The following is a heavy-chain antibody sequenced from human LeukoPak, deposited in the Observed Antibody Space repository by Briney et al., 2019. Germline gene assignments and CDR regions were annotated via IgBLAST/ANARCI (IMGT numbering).Heavy chain of an antibody. CDR1: GGSFSGYY. D-gene: IGHD3-22*01. CDR3: ARANYYDSSGYYPPIDY. V-gene: IGHV4-34*01. J-gene: IGHJ4*02. CDR2: INHSGST. Sequence: SETLSLTCAVYGGSFSGYYWNWIRQPPGKGLEWIGEINHSGSTNYNPSLKSRVTISVDTSKNQFSLKLSSVTAADTAVYYCARANYYDSSGYYPPIDYWGQGTLVTVSS.